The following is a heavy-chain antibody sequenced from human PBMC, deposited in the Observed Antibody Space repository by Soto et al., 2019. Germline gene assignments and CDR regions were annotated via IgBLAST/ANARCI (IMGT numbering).Heavy chain of an antibody. Sequence: SETLSLTCAVYGGSFSGYYWSWIRQPPGKGLEWIGEINHSGSTNYNPSLKSRVTISVDTSKNQFSLKLSSVTAADTAVYYCARGSRYYYGSGSYYRPPNWFDPWGQGTLVTVSS. CDR1: GGSFSGYY. CDR3: ARGSRYYYGSGSYYRPPNWFDP. CDR2: INHSGST. V-gene: IGHV4-34*01. D-gene: IGHD3-10*01. J-gene: IGHJ5*02.